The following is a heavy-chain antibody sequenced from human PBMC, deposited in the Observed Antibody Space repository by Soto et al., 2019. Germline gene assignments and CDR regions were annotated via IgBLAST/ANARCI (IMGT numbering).Heavy chain of an antibody. V-gene: IGHV1-69*01. J-gene: IGHJ4*02. Sequence: QVQLVQSGAEVKKPGSSVKVSCKASGGTFSSYAISWVRQAPGQGLEWMGGIIPIFGTANYAQKFQGRVTITADESTSTAYMELSSLRSEDTAVYYCARPGGGRQPYYFDYWGQGTLVTVSS. D-gene: IGHD2-15*01. CDR1: GGTFSSYA. CDR2: IIPIFGTA. CDR3: ARPGGGRQPYYFDY.